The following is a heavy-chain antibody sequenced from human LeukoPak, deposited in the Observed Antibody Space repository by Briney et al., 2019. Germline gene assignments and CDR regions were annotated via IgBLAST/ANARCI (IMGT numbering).Heavy chain of an antibody. CDR2: IKQRGSEK. D-gene: IGHD3-22*01. CDR1: GFTFSHYW. V-gene: IGHV3-7*04. J-gene: IGHJ4*02. Sequence: PGGSLRLSCAASGFTFSHYWMSWVRQAPGKGLEWVANIKQRGSEKYYVDSVKGRFTISRDNAKNSLYLQMNSLRAEDTAVYYCARGTYYYDSSGYYVFDSWGQGNLVTVSS. CDR3: ARGTYYYDSSGYYVFDS.